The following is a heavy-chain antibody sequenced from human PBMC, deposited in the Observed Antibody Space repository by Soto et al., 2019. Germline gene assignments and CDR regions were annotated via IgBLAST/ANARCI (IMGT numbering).Heavy chain of an antibody. CDR1: GASISSSSYY. CDR2: IYFSGST. D-gene: IGHD3-3*01. CDR3: ASAYHFWSGQTPFDP. Sequence: QLQLQESGPGLVKPSETLSLTCTVSGASISSSSYYWGWIRQPPGKGLEWIGSIYFSGSTYYNPSLTSRVTISLDTSKDQFSLKLSSVTAADTAVYYCASAYHFWSGQTPFDPWGQGTLVTVSS. V-gene: IGHV4-39*01. J-gene: IGHJ5*02.